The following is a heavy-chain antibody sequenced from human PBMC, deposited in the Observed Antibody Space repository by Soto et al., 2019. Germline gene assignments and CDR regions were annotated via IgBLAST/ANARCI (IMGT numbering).Heavy chain of an antibody. V-gene: IGHV1-18*01. Sequence: QVQLVQSGAEVKKPGASVKVSCKASGYTFTSYGVSWVRQAPGQGLEWMGWISAYSGNTNYAQMRKGRVTMTTDTSTGKAYMELRSLRSDDTAVYYCARERRDDYNLFYGMDVWGQGTKVTVSS. D-gene: IGHD4-4*01. CDR3: ARERRDDYNLFYGMDV. CDR2: ISAYSGNT. CDR1: GYTFTSYG. J-gene: IGHJ6*02.